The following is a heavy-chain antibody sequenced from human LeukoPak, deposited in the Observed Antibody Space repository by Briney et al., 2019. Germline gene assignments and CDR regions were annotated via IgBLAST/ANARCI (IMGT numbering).Heavy chain of an antibody. CDR3: ARGLVRGLRTTNWFDP. J-gene: IGHJ5*02. CDR1: GGSFSGYY. Sequence: KTSETLSLNCAVYGGSFSGYYWSWIRQPPGKGLEWIGEINHSGSTNYNPSLKSRVTISVDTSKNQFSLKLSSVTAADTAVYYCARGLVRGLRTTNWFDPWGQGTLVTVSS. V-gene: IGHV4-34*01. D-gene: IGHD3-10*01. CDR2: INHSGST.